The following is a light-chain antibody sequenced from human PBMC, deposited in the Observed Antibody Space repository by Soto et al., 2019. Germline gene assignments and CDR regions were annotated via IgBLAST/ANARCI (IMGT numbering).Light chain of an antibody. CDR3: PQRSNWPQT. J-gene: IGKJ1*01. CDR2: DVS. Sequence: EILLTQSPGTLSLSPGERATLSCRASQSVTSYLAWYPQKPGQAPRLLIYDVSNRASGIPARFSCSGAGTDCTRTISSLEPEDVSVYDCPQRSNWPQTFGQGTKVDIK. V-gene: IGKV3-11*01. CDR1: QSVTSY.